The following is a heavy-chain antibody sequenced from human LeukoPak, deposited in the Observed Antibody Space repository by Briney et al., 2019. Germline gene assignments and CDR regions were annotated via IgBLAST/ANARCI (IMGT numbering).Heavy chain of an antibody. CDR2: INHSGST. J-gene: IGHJ4*02. V-gene: IGHV4-30-2*01. CDR1: GGSISSGGYS. D-gene: IGHD1-26*01. Sequence: SQTLSLTCAVSGGSISSGGYSWSWIRQPPGKGLEWIGEINHSGSTNYNPSLKSRVTISVDTSKNQFSLKLSSVTAADTAVYYCASLGELLQWGQGTLVTVSS. CDR3: ASLGELLQ.